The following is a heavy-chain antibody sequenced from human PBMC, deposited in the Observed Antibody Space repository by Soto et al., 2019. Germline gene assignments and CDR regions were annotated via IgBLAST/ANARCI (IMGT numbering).Heavy chain of an antibody. Sequence: VASVKVSSKASGYSFTGLDINWVRQTTGQGLEWMGWMEPSSGRTGYAQKFQGRVTMTRDTSINTAYMELSSLTSDDTAFYYCARGVTAGVDYWGQGTLVTVS. V-gene: IGHV1-8*01. CDR2: MEPSSGRT. CDR3: ARGVTAGVDY. D-gene: IGHD1-26*01. J-gene: IGHJ4*02. CDR1: GYSFTGLD.